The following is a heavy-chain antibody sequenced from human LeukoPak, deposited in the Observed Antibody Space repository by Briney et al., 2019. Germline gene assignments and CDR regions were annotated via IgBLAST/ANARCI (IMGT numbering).Heavy chain of an antibody. CDR2: INPSGGGT. D-gene: IGHD5-12*01. CDR3: ARRIGGYDYFDY. Sequence: ASVKVSCEASGYTVASYFMHWLRQAPGQGLEWMGLINPSGGGTNAAQKFQGRVTMTRDTSTSTVYMELSSPTSEDPAVYSCARRIGGYDYFDYWGQGTLVTVSS. CDR1: GYTVASYF. V-gene: IGHV1-46*01. J-gene: IGHJ4*02.